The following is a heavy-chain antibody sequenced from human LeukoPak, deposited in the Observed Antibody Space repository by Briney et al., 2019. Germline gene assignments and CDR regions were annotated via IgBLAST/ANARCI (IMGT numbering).Heavy chain of an antibody. CDR2: IFPADSDT. CDR3: ARWVTADRGKKDAFDV. J-gene: IGHJ3*01. Sequence: GEPLEISCEASGYSFTTYWIGWVRQMPGKGLEWMGIIFPADSDTRYSPSFQGQVTVSADKSITTAYLQWSSLKASDTAMYYCARWVTADRGKKDAFDVWGQGTMVTVSS. D-gene: IGHD2-21*02. V-gene: IGHV5-51*01. CDR1: GYSFTTYW.